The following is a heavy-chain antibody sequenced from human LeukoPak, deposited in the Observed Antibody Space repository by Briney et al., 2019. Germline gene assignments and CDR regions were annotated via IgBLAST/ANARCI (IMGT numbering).Heavy chain of an antibody. Sequence: SETLSLTCTVSGGSISSGGYYWSWIRQHPGMGLEWIGYIYYSGSTYYNPSLKSRVTISVDTSKNQFSLKLSSVTAADTAVYYCARGLVPAAYNWFDPWGQGTLVTVSS. J-gene: IGHJ5*02. D-gene: IGHD2-2*01. V-gene: IGHV4-31*03. CDR3: ARGLVPAAYNWFDP. CDR2: IYYSGST. CDR1: GGSISSGGYY.